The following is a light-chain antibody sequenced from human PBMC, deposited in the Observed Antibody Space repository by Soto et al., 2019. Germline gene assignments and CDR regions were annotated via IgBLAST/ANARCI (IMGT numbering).Light chain of an antibody. CDR3: GTWDSGLSAGV. CDR1: SSNIGNHD. CDR2: DSS. Sequence: QSVLTQPPSVSVAPGQKVTISCSGSSSNIGNHDVSWYQQLPGTAPKLLIYDSSKRPSGIPDRFSGSKSGTSATLGITGLQTGEEANYYCGTWDSGLSAGVFGGGTKLTVL. J-gene: IGLJ3*02. V-gene: IGLV1-51*01.